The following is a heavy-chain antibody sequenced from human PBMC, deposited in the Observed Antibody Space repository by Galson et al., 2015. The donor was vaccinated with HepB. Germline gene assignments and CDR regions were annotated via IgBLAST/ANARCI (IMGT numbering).Heavy chain of an antibody. J-gene: IGHJ4*02. CDR2: IRSKANSYAT. CDR3: ARSRGLTFDY. CDR1: GFTFSGSA. V-gene: IGHV3-73*01. Sequence: SLRLSCAASGFTFSGSAMHWVRQASGKGLEWVGRIRSKANSYATAYAASVKGRFTISRDDSKNTLYLQMNSLKTEDTAVYYCARSRGLTFDYWGQGTLVTVSS. D-gene: IGHD3-16*01.